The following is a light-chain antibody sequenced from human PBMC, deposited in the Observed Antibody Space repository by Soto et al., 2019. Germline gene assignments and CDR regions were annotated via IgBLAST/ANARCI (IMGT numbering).Light chain of an antibody. CDR1: SSDIGNYNL. V-gene: IGLV2-23*01. J-gene: IGLJ3*02. Sequence: QSALTQPASVSGSPGQSITLSCTGTSSDIGNYNLVSWYQQHPGKVPKLILYEGTTRPSGVSNRISGSKSGNTASLTISGLQAEDEADYYCCSYAGSTSVVFGGGTKLTLL. CDR2: EGT. CDR3: CSYAGSTSVV.